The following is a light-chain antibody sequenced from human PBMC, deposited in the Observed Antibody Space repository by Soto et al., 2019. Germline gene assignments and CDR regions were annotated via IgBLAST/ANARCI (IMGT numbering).Light chain of an antibody. Sequence: EIVMTQSPATLSVSPGERVTLSCRASQSISSNLAWYQKKPGQAPRLLIYGASTRATGIPARFSGSGSGTEFTLTISSLQSEDFAVYYCQQYNNWPWTFGQGTKVDIK. CDR3: QQYNNWPWT. V-gene: IGKV3-15*01. CDR2: GAS. J-gene: IGKJ1*01. CDR1: QSISSN.